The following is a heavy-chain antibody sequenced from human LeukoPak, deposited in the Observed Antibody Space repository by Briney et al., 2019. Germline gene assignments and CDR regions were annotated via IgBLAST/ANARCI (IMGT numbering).Heavy chain of an antibody. CDR2: ISYDGSSK. V-gene: IGHV3-30*03. CDR1: GFTFSTYG. Sequence: GGSLRLSCAASGFTFSTYGIHWVRQAPGKGLEWVAVISYDGSSKDYADSLKGRFTISRDNSINTLYLQMNSLRVEDTAIYYCARGSSGRLLSSWFDPWGQGTLVTVSS. CDR3: ARGSSGRLLSSWFDP. D-gene: IGHD2-21*02. J-gene: IGHJ5*02.